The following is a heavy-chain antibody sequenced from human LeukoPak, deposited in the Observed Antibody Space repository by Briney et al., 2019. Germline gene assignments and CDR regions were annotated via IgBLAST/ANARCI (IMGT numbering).Heavy chain of an antibody. CDR3: AKEGSYGYSFDY. Sequence: PGGSLRLSCAASGFTFSSYGMHWVRQAPGKGLEWVAFIRYDGSNKYYADSVKGRFTISRDNSKNTLYLQMNSLRDEDTAVYYCAKEGSYGYSFDYWGQGTLVTVSS. CDR1: GFTFSSYG. CDR2: IRYDGSNK. V-gene: IGHV3-30*02. J-gene: IGHJ4*02. D-gene: IGHD5-18*01.